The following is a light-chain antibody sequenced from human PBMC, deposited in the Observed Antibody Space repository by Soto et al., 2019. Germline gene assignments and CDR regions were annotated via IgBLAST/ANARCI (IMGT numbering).Light chain of an antibody. J-gene: IGLJ3*02. CDR1: SSDVGGYDY. Sequence: HSALTQPRSVSGSPGQSVTITCTGTSSDVGGYDYVSWYQQHPGRAPKVMIYDVSKRPSGVPNRFSGSKSGNTASLTISGLQTEDEADYSCCSYAGTYTWVFGGGTKLTVL. V-gene: IGLV2-11*01. CDR3: CSYAGTYTWV. CDR2: DVS.